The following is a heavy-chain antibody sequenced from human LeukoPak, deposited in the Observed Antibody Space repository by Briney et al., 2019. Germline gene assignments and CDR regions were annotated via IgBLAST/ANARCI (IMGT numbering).Heavy chain of an antibody. D-gene: IGHD3-10*01. CDR1: GVSISCHL. CDR2: IYTSGST. Sequence: SETLSHTCSLSGVSISCHLWSWIRQPTEGGRVCFGRIYTSGSTNYNPSLKSRVTMSVDTSKNEFSLKLSSVTAADTAVYYCARDLKWFGGFDPWGQGTLVTVSS. J-gene: IGHJ5*02. V-gene: IGHV4-4*07. CDR3: ARDLKWFGGFDP.